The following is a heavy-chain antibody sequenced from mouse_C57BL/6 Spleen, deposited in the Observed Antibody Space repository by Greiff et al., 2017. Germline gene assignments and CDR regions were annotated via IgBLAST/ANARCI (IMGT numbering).Heavy chain of an antibody. J-gene: IGHJ2*01. Sequence: QVQLQQSGAELVRPGTSVKLSCKASGYTFTSYWMHWVKQRPGQGLEWIGVIDPSDSYTNYNQKFKGKATLTVDTSSSTAYMQLSSLTSEDSAVYYCAREGLLRLYYFDYWGQGTTLTVSS. CDR3: AREGLLRLYYFDY. V-gene: IGHV1-59*01. CDR2: IDPSDSYT. D-gene: IGHD2-3*01. CDR1: GYTFTSYW.